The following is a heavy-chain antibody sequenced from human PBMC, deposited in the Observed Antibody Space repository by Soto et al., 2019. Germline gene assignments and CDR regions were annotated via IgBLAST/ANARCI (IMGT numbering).Heavy chain of an antibody. CDR2: IIPIFGTA. J-gene: IGHJ3*02. V-gene: IGHV1-69*06. CDR3: ARVSEMATINQPFDI. CDR1: GGTFSSYA. D-gene: IGHD5-12*01. Sequence: ASVKVSCKASGGTFSSYAISWVRQAPGQGLEWMGGIIPIFGTANYAQKFQGRVTITADKSTSTAYMELSSLRSEDTAVYYCARVSEMATINQPFDIWGQGKMVTVSS.